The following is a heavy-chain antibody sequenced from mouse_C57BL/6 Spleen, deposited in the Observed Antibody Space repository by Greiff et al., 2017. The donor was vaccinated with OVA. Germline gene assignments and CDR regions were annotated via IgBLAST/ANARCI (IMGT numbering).Heavy chain of an antibody. CDR3: ARSGDYGFDD. J-gene: IGHJ2*01. V-gene: IGHV1-82*01. CDR1: GYAFSSSW. Sequence: QVQLQQSGPELVKPGASVTISCKASGYAFSSSWLNWVKPRPGQGLEWIGRVYPGDGGTNYNGTFKGKATLTADKSSSTAYMQLSSLTSEDSAVYYCARSGDYGFDDWGQGTTRTVSS. CDR2: VYPGDGGT. D-gene: IGHD2-4*01.